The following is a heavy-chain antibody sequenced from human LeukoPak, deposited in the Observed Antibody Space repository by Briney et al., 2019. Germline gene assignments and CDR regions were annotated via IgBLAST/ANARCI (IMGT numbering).Heavy chain of an antibody. CDR1: GFTFSSYA. V-gene: IGHV3-23*01. CDR2: ISGSGSST. J-gene: IGHJ4*02. Sequence: SGGSLRLSCAASGFTFSSYAMSWVRQAPGKGLEWVSAISGSGSSTYYADSVKGRFTISRDNSKNTLYLQMNSLRAEDTAVYYCAKGYFDWLSPDYWGQGTLVTVSS. D-gene: IGHD3-9*01. CDR3: AKGYFDWLSPDY.